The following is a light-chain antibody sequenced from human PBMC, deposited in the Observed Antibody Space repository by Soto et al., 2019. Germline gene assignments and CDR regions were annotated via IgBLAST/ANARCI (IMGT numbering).Light chain of an antibody. Sequence: QSALTQPASVSGSPGQSITISCTGTSSDVGGYNYVSWYQQHPGKAPKLMIYEVSNRPSGVSNRCSGSKSGNTASLTISGLQAEDEADYYCSSYTRNSTLVFGGGTKVTVL. CDR2: EVS. CDR1: SSDVGGYNY. J-gene: IGLJ2*01. V-gene: IGLV2-14*01. CDR3: SSYTRNSTLV.